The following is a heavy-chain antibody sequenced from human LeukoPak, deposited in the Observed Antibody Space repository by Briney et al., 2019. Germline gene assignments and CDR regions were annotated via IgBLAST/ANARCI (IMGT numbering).Heavy chain of an antibody. J-gene: IGHJ4*02. V-gene: IGHV1-2*02. CDR1: GYTFTGYY. Sequence: ASVKASCRASGYTFTGYYMHWVRQAPGQGLEWMGWINPNSGGTNYAQKLQGRVTMTRDTSISTAYMELSRLRSDDTAVYYCARVSLRQQLVLGYWGQGTLVTVSS. CDR2: INPNSGGT. CDR3: ARVSLRQQLVLGY. D-gene: IGHD6-13*01.